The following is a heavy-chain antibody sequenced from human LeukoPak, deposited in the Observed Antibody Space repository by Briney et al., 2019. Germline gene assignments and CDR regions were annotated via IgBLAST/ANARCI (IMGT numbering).Heavy chain of an antibody. CDR3: ARVAARYVGMDV. Sequence: SETLSLTCTVSGGSISSYYWSWIRQPPGKGLEWIGYIYYSGSTNYNPSLESRVTISVDTSKKQVSLNLSSVTAADTAVYYCARVAARYVGMDVWGQGTTVTVSS. CDR1: GGSISSYY. D-gene: IGHD6-6*01. V-gene: IGHV4-59*01. CDR2: IYYSGST. J-gene: IGHJ6*02.